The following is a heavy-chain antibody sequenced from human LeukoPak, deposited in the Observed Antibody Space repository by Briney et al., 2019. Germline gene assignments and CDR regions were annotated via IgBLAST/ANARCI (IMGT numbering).Heavy chain of an antibody. V-gene: IGHV3-30*03. CDR1: GVTFSTYG. D-gene: IGHD6-13*01. J-gene: IGHJ4*02. CDR3: ALVPRYSTTWSTFDY. Sequence: PGGALRLSCAASGVTFSTYGMHWVRQAPGKGREWVAVISFDGNNQYYADSVTGRFTISRDNSKNTLYLQMSGLRTEGTVVYYCALVPRYSTTWSTFDYWGQGTLVTVSS. CDR2: ISFDGNNQ.